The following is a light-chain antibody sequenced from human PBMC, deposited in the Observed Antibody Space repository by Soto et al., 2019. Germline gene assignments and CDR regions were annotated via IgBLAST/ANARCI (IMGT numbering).Light chain of an antibody. CDR1: QSISIY. CDR2: DAS. CDR3: QQYVNWPRLT. J-gene: IGKJ4*01. Sequence: EVVLTQSPATLSLSPGERATLSCRASQSISIYLAWYQQKPGQAPRLLIYDASNRATGIPARFSGSGSGTDFTLTISSLEPEDFAVYYCQQYVNWPRLTFGGGTKVDIK. V-gene: IGKV3-11*01.